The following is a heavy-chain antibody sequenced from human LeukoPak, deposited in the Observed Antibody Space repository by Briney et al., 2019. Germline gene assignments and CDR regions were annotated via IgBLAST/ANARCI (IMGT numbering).Heavy chain of an antibody. Sequence: GGSLRLSCAASGFTFSSYAMSWVRQAPGKGLEWVSAISGSGGSTYYADSVKGRFTISRDNSKNTLYLQMNSLRAEDTAVYYCAKDGGLVVGATRGAFFDYWGQGTLVTVSS. D-gene: IGHD1-26*01. CDR2: ISGSGGST. CDR3: AKDGGLVVGATRGAFFDY. CDR1: GFTFSSYA. V-gene: IGHV3-23*01. J-gene: IGHJ4*02.